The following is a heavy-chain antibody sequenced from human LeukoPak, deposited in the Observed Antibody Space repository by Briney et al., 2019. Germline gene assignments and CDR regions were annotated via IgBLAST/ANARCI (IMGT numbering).Heavy chain of an antibody. D-gene: IGHD3-3*01. CDR2: ISSSGSTI. CDR1: GSTFSDYY. CDR3: ARAYDYDFWSGYYYYGMDV. J-gene: IGHJ6*02. V-gene: IGHV3-11*01. Sequence: GGSLRLSCAASGSTFSDYYMSWIRQAPGKGLEWVSYISSSGSTIYYADSVKGRITISRDNAKNSLYLQMNSLRAEDTAVYYCARAYDYDFWSGYYYYGMDVWGQGTTVTVSS.